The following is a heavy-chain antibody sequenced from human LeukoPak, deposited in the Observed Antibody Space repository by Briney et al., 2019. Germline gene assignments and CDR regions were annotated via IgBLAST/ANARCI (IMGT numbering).Heavy chain of an antibody. CDR3: AKPTVTHFDY. CDR2: ISRSSTTI. Sequence: GGSLRLSCAASGFTFSSYSMNWVRQAPGKGLEWVSYISRSSTTIYYADSVKGRFTISRDNAKNSLYLQMISLRTEDTAVYYCAKPTVTHFDYWGQGTLVTVSS. V-gene: IGHV3-48*01. D-gene: IGHD4-17*01. J-gene: IGHJ4*02. CDR1: GFTFSSYS.